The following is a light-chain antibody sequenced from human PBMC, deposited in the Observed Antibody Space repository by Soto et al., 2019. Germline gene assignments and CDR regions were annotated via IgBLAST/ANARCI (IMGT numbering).Light chain of an antibody. Sequence: SYELTQPPSVSVAPGKTARITCGGNNIGIKSVHWYQQKPGQAPVLVIYYDSDRPSGIPERFSGSNSGNTATLTISRVEAGDEADYYCQVWDSSSDQPNWVFGGGTKLTVL. J-gene: IGLJ3*02. CDR2: YDS. CDR3: QVWDSSSDQPNWV. V-gene: IGLV3-21*04. CDR1: NIGIKS.